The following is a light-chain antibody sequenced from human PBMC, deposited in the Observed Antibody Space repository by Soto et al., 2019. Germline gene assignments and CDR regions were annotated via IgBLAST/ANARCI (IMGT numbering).Light chain of an antibody. CDR3: QQRSNWPVT. V-gene: IGKV3D-20*02. Sequence: EIVLTQSPGTLSLSPGERATLSCWASQSVGSSLAWYQQRPGQPPRLLISGASSRATGIPDRFSGSGSATDFTLTISRLEPEDFAVYYCQQRSNWPVTFGQGTKVDTK. CDR2: GAS. J-gene: IGKJ1*01. CDR1: QSVGSS.